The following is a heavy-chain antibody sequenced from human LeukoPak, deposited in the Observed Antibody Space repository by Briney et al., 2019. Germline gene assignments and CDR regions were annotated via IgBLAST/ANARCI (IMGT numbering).Heavy chain of an antibody. CDR2: ISSSSYI. J-gene: IGHJ5*02. CDR1: GFTLSSYG. V-gene: IGHV3-21*01. CDR3: MRGATDTTRWFDP. D-gene: IGHD1-7*01. Sequence: GGSLRLSCAASGFTLSSYGMNWVRQAPGKGLEWVSFISSSSYIYYADSVKGRFTISRDNAKNSLYLQMNGLRAEDTAAYYCMRGATDTTRWFDPWGQGTLVTVSS.